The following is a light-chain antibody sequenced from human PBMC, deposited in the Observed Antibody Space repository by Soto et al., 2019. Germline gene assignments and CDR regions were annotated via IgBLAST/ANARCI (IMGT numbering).Light chain of an antibody. CDR3: QQYGSLPLT. V-gene: IGKV3-20*01. CDR2: GAV. CDR1: QGVISTH. Sequence: EIVLTQSPGTLSLSPGERATLSCRASQGVISTHLAWYQQRPGQAPTFLIYGAVTRATGIPDRFSGSGSGTDFTLTISRLEPEDFAVYYWQQYGSLPLTFGGGTKVEIK. J-gene: IGKJ4*01.